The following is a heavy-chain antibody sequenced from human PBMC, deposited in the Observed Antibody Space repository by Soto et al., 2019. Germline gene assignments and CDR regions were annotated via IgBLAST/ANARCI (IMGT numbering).Heavy chain of an antibody. J-gene: IGHJ4*02. CDR3: EREFWSGPFDY. D-gene: IGHD3-3*01. Sequence: QVQLVESGGGVVQPGRSLRLSCAASGFTFSSYGMHWVRQAPGKGLEWVAVIWYDGSNKYYADSVKGRFTISRDNSKNTLYLQMNSLRAEDTAVYYCEREFWSGPFDYWGQGTLVTVSS. V-gene: IGHV3-33*01. CDR1: GFTFSSYG. CDR2: IWYDGSNK.